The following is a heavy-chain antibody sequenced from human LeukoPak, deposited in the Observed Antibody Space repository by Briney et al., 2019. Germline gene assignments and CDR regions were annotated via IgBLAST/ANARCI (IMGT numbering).Heavy chain of an antibody. Sequence: SETLSLTCAVYGGSFSGYYWSWIRQPPGKGLEWIGEINHSGSTNYNPSLKSRVTISVDMSKNQFSLKLSSVTAADTAVYYCAREVDDSSGYYYRRIPYYYMDVWGKGTTVTVSS. CDR1: GGSFSGYY. D-gene: IGHD3-22*01. J-gene: IGHJ6*03. CDR3: AREVDDSSGYYYRRIPYYYMDV. V-gene: IGHV4-34*01. CDR2: INHSGST.